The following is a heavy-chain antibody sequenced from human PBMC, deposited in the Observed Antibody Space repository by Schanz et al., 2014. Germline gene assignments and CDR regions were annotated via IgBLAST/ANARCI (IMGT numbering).Heavy chain of an antibody. CDR3: ARALFGSGHGDV. J-gene: IGHJ6*02. D-gene: IGHD3-10*01. CDR2: INPNSGAT. CDR1: GYTFTGYY. Sequence: QVQLVQSGAEVKKPGASVKVSCQASGYTFTGYYMHWVRQAPGQGLEWMGQINPNSGATIYAQKCQGRVTMTRDTSISTAYMELSRLKSDDTAVYYCARALFGSGHGDVWGQGTTVTVSS. V-gene: IGHV1-2*06.